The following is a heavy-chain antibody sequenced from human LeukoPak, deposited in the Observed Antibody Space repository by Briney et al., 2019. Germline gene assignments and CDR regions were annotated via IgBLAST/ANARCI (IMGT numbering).Heavy chain of an antibody. CDR2: IKSKTDGGTT. D-gene: IGHD3-22*01. CDR3: TTAPNSSGYYYAF. V-gene: IGHV3-15*01. Sequence: GGSLRLSCAASGFTFSNAWMSWVRQAPGKGLEWVGRIKSKTDGGTTDYAAPVKGRFTISRDDSKNTLYLQMNSLKTEDTAVYYCTTAPNSSGYYYAFWGQGTLATVSS. J-gene: IGHJ4*02. CDR1: GFTFSNAW.